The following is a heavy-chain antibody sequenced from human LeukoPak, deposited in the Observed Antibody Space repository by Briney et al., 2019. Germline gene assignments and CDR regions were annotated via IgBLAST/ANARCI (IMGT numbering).Heavy chain of an antibody. V-gene: IGHV4-39*07. CDR3: ARVTDWNDLDY. D-gene: IGHD1-1*01. Sequence: SETLSLTCTVSGGSISSSSYYWAWIRQPPGKGLEWIGSIYYSGNTYYKSSLKSRVTISVDTSKNQFSLKLSSVTAADTAVYYCARVTDWNDLDYWGQGTLVTVSS. CDR1: GGSISSSSYY. J-gene: IGHJ4*02. CDR2: IYYSGNT.